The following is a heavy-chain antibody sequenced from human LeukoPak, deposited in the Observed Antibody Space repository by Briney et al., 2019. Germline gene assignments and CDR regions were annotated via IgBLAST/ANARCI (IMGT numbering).Heavy chain of an antibody. CDR3: APSLRRAIFGVVR. Sequence: GGSLRLSCAASGFTFDDYTMHWVRQAPGKGLEWVSLISWDGGSTYYADSVKGRFTSSRDNSKNSLDLQMNSLRAEDTALYYCAPSLRRAIFGVVRWGQGTLVTVSS. V-gene: IGHV3-43*01. CDR1: GFTFDDYT. CDR2: ISWDGGST. J-gene: IGHJ4*02. D-gene: IGHD3-3*01.